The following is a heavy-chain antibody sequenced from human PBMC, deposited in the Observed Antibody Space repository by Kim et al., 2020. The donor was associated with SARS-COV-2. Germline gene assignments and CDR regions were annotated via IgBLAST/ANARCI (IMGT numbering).Heavy chain of an antibody. CDR3: ARLNIVVVVAAYNWFDP. Sequence: SETLSLTCTVSGGSISSSSYYWGWIRQPPGKGLEWIGSIYYSGSTYYNPSLKSRVTISVDTSKNQFSLKLSSVTAADTAVYYCARLNIVVVVAAYNWFDPWGQGTLVTVSS. V-gene: IGHV4-39*01. J-gene: IGHJ5*02. CDR1: GGSISSSSYY. D-gene: IGHD2-15*01. CDR2: IYYSGST.